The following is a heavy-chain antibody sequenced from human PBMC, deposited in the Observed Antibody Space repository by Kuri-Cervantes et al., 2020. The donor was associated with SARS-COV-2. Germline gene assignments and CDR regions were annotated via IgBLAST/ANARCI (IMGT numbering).Heavy chain of an antibody. CDR1: GYSISRGYY. CDR2: IYHSGST. CDR3: ARVTDYDFWTGRNWFDP. J-gene: IGHJ5*02. V-gene: IGHV4-38-2*01. D-gene: IGHD3-3*01. Sequence: SETLSLTCAVSGYSISRGYYWGWIRQPPGKGLEWIGSIYHSGSTYYNPSLKSRVIISVDTSKNQCSLKLTSVTAADTAVYYCARVTDYDFWTGRNWFDPWGQGTLVTVSS.